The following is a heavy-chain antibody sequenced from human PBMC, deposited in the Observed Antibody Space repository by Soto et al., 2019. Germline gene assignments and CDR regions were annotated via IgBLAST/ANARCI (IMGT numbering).Heavy chain of an antibody. CDR2: ISYSGGT. CDR3: ARGGNYGDPIDY. V-gene: IGHV4-31*03. Sequence: QVQLQESGPGLVKPSQTLSLTCTVSGGPISSGTYYWNWIRQHPGKGLEWIGYISYSGGTYYNPSLKSRLTISIDTSKNQFSLKLSSVTAADTAVYHCARGGNYGDPIDYWGQGTLVTVSS. J-gene: IGHJ4*02. D-gene: IGHD4-17*01. CDR1: GGPISSGTYY.